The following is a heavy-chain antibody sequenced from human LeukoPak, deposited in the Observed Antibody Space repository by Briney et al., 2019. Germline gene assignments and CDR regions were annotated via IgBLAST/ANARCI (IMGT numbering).Heavy chain of an antibody. D-gene: IGHD5-24*01. Sequence: GGSLRLSCAASGFTFSDYYMSWIRQAPGKGLEWVSYISSSSSYTNYADSVKGRFTISRDNAKNSLYLQMNSLRAEDTAVYYCACGEMATPGAFDYWGQGTLVTVSS. V-gene: IGHV3-11*03. CDR1: GFTFSDYY. CDR3: ACGEMATPGAFDY. CDR2: ISSSSSYT. J-gene: IGHJ4*02.